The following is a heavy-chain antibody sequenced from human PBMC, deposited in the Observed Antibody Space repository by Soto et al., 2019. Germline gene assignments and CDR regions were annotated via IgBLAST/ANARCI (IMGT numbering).Heavy chain of an antibody. D-gene: IGHD3-16*01. J-gene: IGHJ5*01. CDR3: ERLIGAGDDRLGLFDF. V-gene: IGHV5-51*01. Sequence: GESLKISCKGSGYKFTTYWIGWVRQMPGKGLEWMAIIYPDDSDSRYSPSFQGQVTISADKSISTAYLQWSSLKASDTAIYYCERLIGAGDDRLGLFDFWGQGTLVTVSS. CDR1: GYKFTTYW. CDR2: IYPDDSDS.